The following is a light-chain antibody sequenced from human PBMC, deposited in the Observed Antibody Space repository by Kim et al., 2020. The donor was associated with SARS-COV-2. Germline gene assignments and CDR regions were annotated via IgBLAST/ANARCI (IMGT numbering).Light chain of an antibody. Sequence: GQRVTVSCSGSTSNIGRNTVNWYQQLPGAAPTLLISKNTQRPSGVPDRFSGSKSGTSASLAISGLQSEDEGDYYCAVWDGSLQDVLFGGGTKVTVL. CDR2: KNT. CDR1: TSNIGRNT. CDR3: AVWDGSLQDVL. J-gene: IGLJ2*01. V-gene: IGLV1-44*01.